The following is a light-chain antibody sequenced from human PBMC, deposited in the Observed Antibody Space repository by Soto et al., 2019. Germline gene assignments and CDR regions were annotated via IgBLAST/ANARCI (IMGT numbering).Light chain of an antibody. CDR3: CSDAGSLWV. CDR1: STDVGSYNL. J-gene: IGLJ3*02. CDR2: EGS. Sequence: QSALTQPASVSGSPGQSITISCTGTSTDVGSYNLVSWYQQHPGKAPKLMIYEGSKRPSGVSNRFSGSKSGNTASLTIAGLQAEDEADYCWCSDAGSLWVFGGGTKLTVL. V-gene: IGLV2-23*01.